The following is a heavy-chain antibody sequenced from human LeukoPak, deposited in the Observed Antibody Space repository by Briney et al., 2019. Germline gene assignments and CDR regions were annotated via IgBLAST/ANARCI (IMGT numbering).Heavy chain of an antibody. Sequence: PGGSLRLSCAASGFTFSSYWMSWVRQAPGKGLEWVANIKQDGSERHYVDSVKGRFTISRDNAKNSLYLQMNSLRAEDTAVYYCARRYSGYDWYFDYWGQGTLVAVSS. CDR3: ARRYSGYDWYFDY. V-gene: IGHV3-7*03. J-gene: IGHJ4*02. D-gene: IGHD5-12*01. CDR1: GFTFSSYW. CDR2: IKQDGSER.